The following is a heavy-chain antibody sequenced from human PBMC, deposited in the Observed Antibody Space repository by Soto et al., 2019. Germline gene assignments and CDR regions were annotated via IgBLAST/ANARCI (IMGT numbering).Heavy chain of an antibody. CDR1: GFTFSSYA. V-gene: IGHV3-23*01. Sequence: GGSLRLSCAASGFTFSSYAMSWVRQAPGKGLEWVSAISGSGGSTYYADSVKGRFTISRDNSKNTLYLQMNSLRAEDTAVYYCAKGGPELFYFYISGYYYPGDDAFDIWGQGTMVTVSS. CDR2: ISGSGGST. CDR3: AKGGPELFYFYISGYYYPGDDAFDI. D-gene: IGHD3-22*01. J-gene: IGHJ3*02.